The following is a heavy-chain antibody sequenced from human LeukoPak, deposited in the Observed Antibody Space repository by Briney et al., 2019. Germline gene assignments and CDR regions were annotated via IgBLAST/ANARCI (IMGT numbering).Heavy chain of an antibody. CDR1: GFTFNTYN. Sequence: PGGSLRLSCAASGFTFNTYNMNWVRQAPGKGLEWISHISNTGDIIHYADSVEGRFTISRDNSKNTLYLQMNSLRAEDTAVYYCAKAYGSGSYLTISTNWGQGTLVTVSS. J-gene: IGHJ4*02. CDR2: ISNTGDII. V-gene: IGHV3-48*01. CDR3: AKAYGSGSYLTISTN. D-gene: IGHD3-10*01.